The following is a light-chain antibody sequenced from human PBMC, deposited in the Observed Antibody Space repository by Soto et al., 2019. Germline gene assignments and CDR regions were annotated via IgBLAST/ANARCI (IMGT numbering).Light chain of an antibody. J-gene: IGKJ1*01. CDR1: QSISSW. Sequence: DIQMTQSPSTLSASVGDRVTITCRASQSISSWLAWYQQKPGKAPKLLIYKASSLESGVPSRFSGSGSGTDFTLTISSLQPDDFATYYCQQYNSYSCTFGRGTKVEIK. V-gene: IGKV1-5*03. CDR2: KAS. CDR3: QQYNSYSCT.